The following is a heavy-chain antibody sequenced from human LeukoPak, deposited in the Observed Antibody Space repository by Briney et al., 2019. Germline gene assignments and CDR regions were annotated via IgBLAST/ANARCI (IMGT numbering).Heavy chain of an antibody. J-gene: IGHJ4*02. CDR1: GYSFTSYW. V-gene: IGHV5-51*01. CDR2: IYPGDSDT. CDR3: ARQKDSTSWYEIFDY. D-gene: IGHD2-2*01. Sequence: GESLKISCKGSGYSFTSYWIAWVRQMPGKGLEWMGTIYPGDSDTRYSPSFQGQVTISADKSISTAYLQWSSLQASDTAMYYCARQKDSTSWYEIFDYWGQGTLVTVSS.